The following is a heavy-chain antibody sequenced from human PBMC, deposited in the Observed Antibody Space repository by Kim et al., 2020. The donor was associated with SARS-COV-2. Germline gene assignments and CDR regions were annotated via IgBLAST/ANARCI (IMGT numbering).Heavy chain of an antibody. D-gene: IGHD6-6*01. CDR1: GYTFSVHH. J-gene: IGHJ5*02. CDR3: AREGLFERSLDP. V-gene: IGHV1-2*06. CDR2: INPDMDGT. Sequence: ASVKVSCKASGYTFSVHHIHWVRQAPGQGLEWMGRINPDMDGTNYAEKFQGRVFTTRDTAITTVYMELRSLRFDDTAVYYCAREGLFERSLDPWGQGTLV.